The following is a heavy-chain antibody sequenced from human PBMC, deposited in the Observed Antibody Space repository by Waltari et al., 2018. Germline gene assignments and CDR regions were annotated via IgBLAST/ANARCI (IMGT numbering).Heavy chain of an antibody. CDR2: IYHSGST. D-gene: IGHD1-26*01. CDR1: GYSISSSYY. J-gene: IGHJ4*02. Sequence: QVQLPESGPGLVKPSETLSLTCAVSGYSISSSYYWCWIRQPPGKGLEWIGSIYHSGSTYYNPSLKSRVTISVDTSKNQFSLKLSSVTAADTALYYCAKDNELGPPWELSNWGQGTLVTVSS. V-gene: IGHV4-38-2*02. CDR3: AKDNELGPPWELSN.